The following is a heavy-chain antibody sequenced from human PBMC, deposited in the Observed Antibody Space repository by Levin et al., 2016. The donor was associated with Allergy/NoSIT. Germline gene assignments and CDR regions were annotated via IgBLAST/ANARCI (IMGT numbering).Heavy chain of an antibody. CDR3: ARLYYDFWSGYSGSPDNWFDP. Sequence: WVRQAPGQGLEWMGWISAYNGNTNYAQKLQGRVTMTTDTSTSTAYMELRSLRSDDTAVYYCARLYYDFWSGYSGSPDNWFDPWGQGTLVTVSS. J-gene: IGHJ5*02. CDR2: ISAYNGNT. V-gene: IGHV1-18*01. D-gene: IGHD3-3*01.